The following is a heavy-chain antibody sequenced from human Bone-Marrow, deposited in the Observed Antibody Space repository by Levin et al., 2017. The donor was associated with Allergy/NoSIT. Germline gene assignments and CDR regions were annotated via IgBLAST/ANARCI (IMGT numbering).Heavy chain of an antibody. CDR1: GGSISSGGYS. CDR2: IYHSGST. CDR3: ARGSGDYGSGTEGPNLFDY. J-gene: IGHJ4*02. D-gene: IGHD3-10*01. V-gene: IGHV4-30-2*01. Sequence: KASETLSLTCAVSGGSISSGGYSWSWIRQPPGKGLEWIGYIYHSGSTYYNPSLKSRVTISVDRSKNQFSLKLSSVTAADTAVYYCARGSGDYGSGTEGPNLFDYWGQGTLVTVSS.